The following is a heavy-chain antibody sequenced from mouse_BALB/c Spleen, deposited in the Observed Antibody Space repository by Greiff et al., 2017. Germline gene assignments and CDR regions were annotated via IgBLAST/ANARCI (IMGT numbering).Heavy chain of an antibody. CDR3: ARSDYGNYRFAY. CDR1: GFTFSSFG. CDR2: ISSGSSTI. V-gene: IGHV5-17*02. J-gene: IGHJ3*01. Sequence: EVMLVESGGGLVQPGGSRKLYCAASGFTFSSFGMHWVRQAPEKGLEWVAYISSGSSTIYYADTVKGRFTISRDNPKNTLFLQMTSLRSEDTAMYYCARSDYGNYRFAYWGQGTLVTVSA. D-gene: IGHD2-1*01.